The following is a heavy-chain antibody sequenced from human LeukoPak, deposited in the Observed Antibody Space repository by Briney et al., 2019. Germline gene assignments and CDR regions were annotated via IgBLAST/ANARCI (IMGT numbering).Heavy chain of an antibody. CDR3: AKDAYYYDSSGYYYPPDY. D-gene: IGHD3-22*01. Sequence: GGSLRLSCAASGFTFSSYGMHWVRQAPGKGLEWVAFIRYDGSNKYYADSVKGRFTISRDNSKNTLYLQMNSLRAEDTAVYYCAKDAYYYDSSGYYYPPDYWGQGTLVTVSS. CDR1: GFTFSSYG. V-gene: IGHV3-30*02. J-gene: IGHJ4*02. CDR2: IRYDGSNK.